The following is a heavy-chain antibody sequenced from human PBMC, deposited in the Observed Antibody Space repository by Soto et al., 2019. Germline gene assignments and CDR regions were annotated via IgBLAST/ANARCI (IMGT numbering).Heavy chain of an antibody. V-gene: IGHV1-8*01. J-gene: IGHJ6*03. CDR3: ARVHHHIAAALTHYYYYYYMDV. Sequence: ASVKVSCKASGYTFTSYDINWVRQATGQGLEWMGWMNPNSGNTGYAQKFQGRVTMTRNTSISTAYMELSSLRSEDTAVYYCARVHHHIAAALTHYYYYYYMDVWGKGTTVTVSS. D-gene: IGHD6-13*01. CDR2: MNPNSGNT. CDR1: GYTFTSYD.